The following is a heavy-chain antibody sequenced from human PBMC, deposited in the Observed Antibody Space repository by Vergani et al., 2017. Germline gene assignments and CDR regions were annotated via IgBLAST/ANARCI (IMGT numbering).Heavy chain of an antibody. J-gene: IGHJ6*03. CDR2: INHSGSS. V-gene: IGHV4-34*01. CDR1: GGSFSGYY. Sequence: QVQLQQWGAGLLKPSETLSLTFAVYGGSFSGYYCSWIRQPPGKGLEWIGEINHSGSSNYNPSLKSRVTISVDTSKNQFSLKLSSVTAADTAVYYCARVQELYDFWSGYRVRYYYYMDVWGKGTTVTVSS. CDR3: ARVQELYDFWSGYRVRYYYYMDV. D-gene: IGHD3-3*01.